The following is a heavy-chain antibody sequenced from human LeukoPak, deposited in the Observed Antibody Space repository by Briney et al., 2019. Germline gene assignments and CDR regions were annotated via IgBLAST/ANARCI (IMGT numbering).Heavy chain of an antibody. CDR3: AWGWTYYFDMAL. J-gene: IGHJ6*02. V-gene: IGHV3-15*01. D-gene: IGHD3/OR15-3a*01. CDR1: GFTFSDAW. CDR2: MKSRGSGGTT. Sequence: GGSLRLSCEGSGFTFSDAWMNWVRQAPGKGLEWVGRMKSRGSGGTTDYAAPVKGRFTISRDDSKNTLFLQMSSLQAEDTAVYYCAWGWTYYFDMALWGQGTTVTVSS.